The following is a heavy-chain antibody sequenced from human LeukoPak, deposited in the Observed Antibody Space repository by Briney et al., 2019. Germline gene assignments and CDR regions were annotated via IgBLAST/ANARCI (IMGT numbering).Heavy chain of an antibody. J-gene: IGHJ4*02. CDR1: GGSISSSSYY. D-gene: IGHD3-10*01. CDR2: IYYSGST. CDR3: ARHQVALRLLWFGELLNDY. V-gene: IGHV4-39*01. Sequence: SETLSLTCTVSGGSISSSSYYWGWIRQPPGKGLEWIGSIYYSGSTYYNPSLKSRVTISVDTSKNQFSLKLSSVTAADTAVYYCARHQVALRLLWFGELLNDYWGQGTLVTVSS.